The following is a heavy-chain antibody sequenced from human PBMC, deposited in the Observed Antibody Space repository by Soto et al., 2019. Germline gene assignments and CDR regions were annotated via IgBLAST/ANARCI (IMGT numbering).Heavy chain of an antibody. Sequence: HPGGSLRLSCAVSGFTVSSNYMSWVRQAPGKGLEWVSVIYSGGSTYYSDSVKGRFTISRDNSKNTLYLQMNSLRAEDTAVYYCVRDLVGSGWLYYYGMDVWGQGTTVTVSS. D-gene: IGHD6-19*01. J-gene: IGHJ6*02. CDR2: IYSGGST. CDR1: GFTVSSNY. CDR3: VRDLVGSGWLYYYGMDV. V-gene: IGHV3-53*01.